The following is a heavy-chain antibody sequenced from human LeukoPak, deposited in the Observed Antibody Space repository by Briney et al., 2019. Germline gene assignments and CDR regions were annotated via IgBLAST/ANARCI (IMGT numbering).Heavy chain of an antibody. CDR2: ISGSGGST. V-gene: IGHV3-23*01. CDR3: AKDCTNGVCYHY. Sequence: GFLRLSCAASGFTFSSYAMSWVRQAPGKGLEWVSAISGSGGSTYYADSVKGRFTISRDNSKNTLYLQMNSLRAEDTAVYYCAKDCTNGVCYHYWGQGTLVTVSS. D-gene: IGHD2-8*01. J-gene: IGHJ4*02. CDR1: GFTFSSYA.